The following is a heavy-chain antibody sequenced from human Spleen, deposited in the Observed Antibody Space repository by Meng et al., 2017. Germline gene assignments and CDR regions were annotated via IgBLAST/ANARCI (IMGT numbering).Heavy chain of an antibody. J-gene: IGHJ3*02. CDR1: GGSFSGYY. D-gene: IGHD2-21*01. Sequence: QVHLQQSGPRLVKPSQTLSVTCAVYGGSFSGYYWSWIRQPPGKGLEWIGQINHSGSTNYNPSLKSRVTISVDTSKNQFSLKLSSVTAADTAVYYCARGRVVLLGAFDIWGQGTMVTVSS. CDR2: INHSGST. V-gene: IGHV4-34*01. CDR3: ARGRVVLLGAFDI.